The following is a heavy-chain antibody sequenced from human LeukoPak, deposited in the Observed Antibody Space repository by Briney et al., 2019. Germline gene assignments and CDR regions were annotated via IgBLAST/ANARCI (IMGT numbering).Heavy chain of an antibody. D-gene: IGHD3-10*01. Sequence: GGSLRLSCAASGFTFSSYEMDWVRQAPGKGLEWVSYISGSATNKHYADSVKGRFTISRDNAKNSLYLQMNSLRAEDTAIYYCARGSLVHYYGSGSYRTRAGFDYWGQGTLVTVSA. CDR1: GFTFSSYE. V-gene: IGHV3-48*03. CDR3: ARGSLVHYYGSGSYRTRAGFDY. J-gene: IGHJ4*02. CDR2: ISGSATNK.